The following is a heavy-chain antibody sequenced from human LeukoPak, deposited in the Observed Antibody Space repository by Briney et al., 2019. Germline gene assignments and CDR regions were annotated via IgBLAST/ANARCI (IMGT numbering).Heavy chain of an antibody. CDR1: GGSISSYY. J-gene: IGHJ5*02. CDR2: IYYSGST. Sequence: SETLSLTCTVSGGSISSYYWSWIRQPPGKGLEWIGYIYYSGSTNYNPSLKSRVTISVDTSKNQFSLKLSPVTAADTAVYYCARGFLVPANNWFDPWGQGTLVTVSS. CDR3: ARGFLVPANNWFDP. D-gene: IGHD2-2*01. V-gene: IGHV4-59*01.